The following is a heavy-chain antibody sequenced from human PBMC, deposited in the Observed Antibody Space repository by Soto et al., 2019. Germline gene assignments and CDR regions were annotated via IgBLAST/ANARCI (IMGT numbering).Heavy chain of an antibody. Sequence: SETLSLTCAVSGGSISSYYWSWIRQPPGKGLEWIGYIYYSGSTNYNPSLKSRVTISVDTSKNQFSLKLSSVTAADTAVYYCARRYSGYGDYWGQGTLVTVSS. CDR2: IYYSGST. D-gene: IGHD5-12*01. CDR3: ARRYSGYGDY. V-gene: IGHV4-59*08. CDR1: GGSISSYY. J-gene: IGHJ4*02.